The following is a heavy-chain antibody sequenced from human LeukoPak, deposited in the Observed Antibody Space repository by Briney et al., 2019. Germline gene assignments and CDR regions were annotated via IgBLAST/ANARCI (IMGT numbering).Heavy chain of an antibody. CDR3: ARVWGSGWYYFDY. CDR2: FSGSSSYI. CDR1: GFTFSGYS. Sequence: PGGSLRLSCAASGFTFSGYSMNWVRQAPGKGLEWVSSFSGSSSYIYYADSVKGRFTISRDNAKNSLYLQMNSLRAEDTAVYYCARVWGSGWYYFDYWGQGTLVTVSS. J-gene: IGHJ4*02. V-gene: IGHV3-21*04. D-gene: IGHD6-19*01.